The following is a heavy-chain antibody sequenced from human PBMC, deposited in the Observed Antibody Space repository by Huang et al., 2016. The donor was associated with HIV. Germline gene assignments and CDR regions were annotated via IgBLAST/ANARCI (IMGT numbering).Heavy chain of an antibody. J-gene: IGHJ4*02. CDR3: AKEGDTGAALGY. CDR1: GFTVSTNS. CDR2: IDSGGTT. D-gene: IGHD2-8*02. V-gene: IGHV3-53*01. Sequence: EVQLVESGGGLIQPGGSLRRSCAASGFTVSTNSVTWVRQAPGKGLGWVSLIDSGGTTYYADSVKGRFTISRDDSESTLYLHMTSLRAGDTAVYYCAKEGDTGAALGYWGQGTLVTVS.